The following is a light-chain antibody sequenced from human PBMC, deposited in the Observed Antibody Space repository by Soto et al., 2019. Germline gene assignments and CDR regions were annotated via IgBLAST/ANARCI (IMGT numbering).Light chain of an antibody. CDR2: AVS. J-gene: IGLJ2*01. CDR1: RSDVGAYNA. Sequence: QSVLTQPASVSGSPGQSITISCSGTRSDVGAYNAVSWYQQHPGKVPKLIIYAVSVRPSGVSNRFSGSKSGITASLTISGLQAEDEAEYYCNSYTTSSLLFGGGTKLTVL. V-gene: IGLV2-14*01. CDR3: NSYTTSSLL.